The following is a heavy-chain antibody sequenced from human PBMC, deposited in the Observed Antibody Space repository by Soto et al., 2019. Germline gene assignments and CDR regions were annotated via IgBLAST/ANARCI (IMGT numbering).Heavy chain of an antibody. CDR2: IYYSGST. J-gene: IGHJ4*02. CDR3: ARLRYSSSQLDY. D-gene: IGHD6-6*01. CDR1: GGSISSSSYY. Sequence: QLQLQESGPGLVKPSETLSLTCTVSGGSISSSSYYWGWIRQPPGKGLEWIGSIYYSGSTYYNPSLKSRVAISVDTSMNQFSLRLSSVTAADTAVYYCARLRYSSSQLDYWGQGTLVTVSS. V-gene: IGHV4-39*01.